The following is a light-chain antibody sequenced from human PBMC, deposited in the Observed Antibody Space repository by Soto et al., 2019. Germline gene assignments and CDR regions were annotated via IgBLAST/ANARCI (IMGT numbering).Light chain of an antibody. J-gene: IGLJ1*01. CDR3: SSYRSLDIGV. V-gene: IGLV2-14*01. CDR2: EVT. CDR1: SSDVGGYNY. Sequence: QSALTQPPSASGSPGQSVTISCTGTSSDVGGYNYVSWYQQHPGQAPKLMIYEVTYRPSGVSDRFSGSKSGNTASLTISGLQAEDEADYYCSSYRSLDIGVFGTGTKLTVL.